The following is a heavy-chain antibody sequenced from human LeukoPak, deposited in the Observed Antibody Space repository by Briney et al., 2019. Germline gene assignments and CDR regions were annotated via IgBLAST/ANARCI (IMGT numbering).Heavy chain of an antibody. Sequence: PSETLSLTCTVSGGSISSYYWSWIRQPPGKGLEWIGYIYYSGSTNYNPSLKSRVTISVDTSKNQFSLKLSSVTAADTAVYYCARNYYDILTGYYIVSWFDPWGQGTLVTVFS. J-gene: IGHJ5*02. D-gene: IGHD3-9*01. CDR3: ARNYYDILTGYYIVSWFDP. CDR2: IYYSGST. V-gene: IGHV4-59*08. CDR1: GGSISSYY.